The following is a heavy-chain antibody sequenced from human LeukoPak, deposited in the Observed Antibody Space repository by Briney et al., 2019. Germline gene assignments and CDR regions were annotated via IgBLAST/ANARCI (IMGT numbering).Heavy chain of an antibody. CDR3: ARDVEEYYYGSGSSPLRYFDY. D-gene: IGHD3-10*01. CDR2: ISSSDITI. CDR1: GFTFSSYY. Sequence: PGGSLRLSCAASGFTFSSYYMSWIRQAPGKGLECVSYISSSDITIYYADSLKGRFTISRDNAKNSLYLQMNSLRAEDTAVYFCARDVEEYYYGSGSSPLRYFDYWGQGTLVTVSS. V-gene: IGHV3-11*04. J-gene: IGHJ4*02.